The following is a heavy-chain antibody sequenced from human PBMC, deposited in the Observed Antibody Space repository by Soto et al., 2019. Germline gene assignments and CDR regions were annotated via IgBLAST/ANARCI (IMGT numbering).Heavy chain of an antibody. D-gene: IGHD4-17*01. CDR1: GYTFTRYH. V-gene: IGHV1-8*01. Sequence: QVQLVQSGAEVKKPGASVKVSCKASGYTFTRYHINWVRQATGQGLEWMGWMNPNSGHTGYAQTFQGRVTTTRNTSISTAYMELSSLRSDDTAVYYCARCPGDYEDGFDPWGQGTLVTVSS. J-gene: IGHJ5*02. CDR3: ARCPGDYEDGFDP. CDR2: MNPNSGHT.